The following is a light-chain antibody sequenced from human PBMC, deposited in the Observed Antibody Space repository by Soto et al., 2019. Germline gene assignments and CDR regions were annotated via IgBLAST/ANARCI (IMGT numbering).Light chain of an antibody. CDR2: GAS. J-gene: IGKJ1*01. CDR1: QSVTSNY. Sequence: EIVLTQSPGTLSLSPGERATLSCGASQSVTSNYLAWYQQKPGQAPRLLIFGASIRVTSIPDRFTGSGSGTDFTLTIRRLEPEDFAVYYCQHYVTSLTTFGQGTKVDIK. V-gene: IGKV3-20*01. CDR3: QHYVTSLTT.